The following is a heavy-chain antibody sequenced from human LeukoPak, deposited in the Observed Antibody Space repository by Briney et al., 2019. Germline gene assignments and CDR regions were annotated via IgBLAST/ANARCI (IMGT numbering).Heavy chain of an antibody. J-gene: IGHJ4*02. Sequence: ASVKVSCKATGGTFGSYAISSVRQAPGQGVEWMGRIIPILGIANYAQKLQGRVTMTTDTSTSTAYMELWRLRSDDTAVYYCARDLDEQQLTYWGQRTLVTVSS. CDR2: IIPILGIA. V-gene: IGHV1-69*04. CDR1: GGTFGSYA. D-gene: IGHD6-13*01. CDR3: ARDLDEQQLTY.